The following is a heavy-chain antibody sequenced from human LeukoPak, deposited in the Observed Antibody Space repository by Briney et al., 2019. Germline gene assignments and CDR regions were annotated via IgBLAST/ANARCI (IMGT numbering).Heavy chain of an antibody. J-gene: IGHJ4*02. CDR3: ARVLYYYDSSGPFDY. CDR2: INPNSGGT. CDR1: GYTFTGYY. Sequence: ASVKVSCKASGYTFTGYYMHWVRQAPGQGLEWMGWINPNSGGTNCAQKFQGRVTMTRDTSISTAYMELSRLRSDDTAVYYCARVLYYYDSSGPFDYWGQGTLVTVSS. D-gene: IGHD3-22*01. V-gene: IGHV1-2*02.